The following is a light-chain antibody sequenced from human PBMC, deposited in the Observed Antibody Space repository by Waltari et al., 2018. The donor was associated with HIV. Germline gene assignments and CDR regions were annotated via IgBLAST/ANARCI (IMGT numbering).Light chain of an antibody. CDR3: AAWDDSLNGVI. CDR1: SPNIGSNT. Sequence: QSVLTQPPSASGTPGQRVTISCSGSSPNIGSNTVNWYQQVPGTPPKLLIFSNNQRPSGVPDRFSGSKSCTSASLAISGLQSEDEADYYCAAWDDSLNGVIFGGGTKLTVL. CDR2: SNN. V-gene: IGLV1-44*01. J-gene: IGLJ2*01.